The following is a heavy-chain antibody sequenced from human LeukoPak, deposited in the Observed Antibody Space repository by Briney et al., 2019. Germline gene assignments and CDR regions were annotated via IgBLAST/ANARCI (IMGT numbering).Heavy chain of an antibody. CDR3: ARAVVTATPYFDY. CDR1: GFTFSDYY. Sequence: PGGSLRLSCAASGFTFSDYYMSWLRQAPGKGLEWVSYISSSGSTIYYADSVKGRFTISRDNAKNSLSLQMNSLRAEDTALYYCARAVVTATPYFDYWGQGTLVTVSS. CDR2: ISSSGSTI. D-gene: IGHD2-15*01. J-gene: IGHJ4*02. V-gene: IGHV3-11*04.